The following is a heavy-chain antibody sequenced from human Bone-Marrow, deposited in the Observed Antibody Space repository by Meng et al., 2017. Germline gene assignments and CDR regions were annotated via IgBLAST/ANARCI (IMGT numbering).Heavy chain of an antibody. CDR1: GFTFSGYW. CDR3: AKDISDYYGSGITN. J-gene: IGHJ4*02. D-gene: IGHD3-10*01. Sequence: GESLKISCAASGFTFSGYWMHWVRQAPGKGLEWVSRIKNDGSSTMYADSVKGRFTISRDNAKNSLYLQMNSLRAEDTALYYCAKDISDYYGSGITNWGQGTLVTVSS. CDR2: IKNDGSST. V-gene: IGHV3-74*03.